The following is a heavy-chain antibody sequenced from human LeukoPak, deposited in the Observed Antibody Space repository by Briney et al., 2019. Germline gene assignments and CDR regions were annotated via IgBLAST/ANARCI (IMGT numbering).Heavy chain of an antibody. CDR1: GFTFSSYW. CDR3: ARDGDYVPPPPYYFDY. D-gene: IGHD4-17*01. Sequence: GGSLRLSCAASGFTFSSYWMHWVRQIPGKGLVWVSRINSDGSSTSYADSVKGRFTISRDNAKNTLYLQMNSLRAEDTAVYYCARDGDYVPPPPYYFDYWGQGTLVAVSS. V-gene: IGHV3-74*01. CDR2: INSDGSST. J-gene: IGHJ4*02.